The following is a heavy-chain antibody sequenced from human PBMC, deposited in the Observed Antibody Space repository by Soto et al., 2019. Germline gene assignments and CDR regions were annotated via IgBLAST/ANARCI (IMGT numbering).Heavy chain of an antibody. Sequence: SETLSLTCTVSGGSISSYYWSWIRQPPGKGLEWIGYIYYSGSTNYNPSLKSRVTISVDTSKNQFSLKLSSVTAADTAVYYCARVLREVWQQLDWSDPWGQGTLVTVSS. CDR2: IYYSGST. D-gene: IGHD6-13*01. CDR1: GGSISSYY. J-gene: IGHJ5*02. V-gene: IGHV4-59*01. CDR3: ARVLREVWQQLDWSDP.